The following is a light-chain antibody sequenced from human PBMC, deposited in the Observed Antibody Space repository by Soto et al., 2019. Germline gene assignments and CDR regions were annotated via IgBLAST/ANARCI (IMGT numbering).Light chain of an antibody. V-gene: IGKV1-5*01. CDR2: AAS. CDR3: QQFSSYST. CDR1: QSIDNW. Sequence: DNQMTQSPSTLSASVGDRVTITCRASQSIDNWLAWYQQKPGKAPKLLIYAASTLETGVPSRFSGSGSGTEFTLTIKSLQPDDFATYYCQQFSSYSTFGQGTKVEIK. J-gene: IGKJ1*01.